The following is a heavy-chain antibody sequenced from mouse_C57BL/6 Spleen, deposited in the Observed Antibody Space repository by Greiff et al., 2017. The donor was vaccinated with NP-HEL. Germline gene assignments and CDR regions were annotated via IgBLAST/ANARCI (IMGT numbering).Heavy chain of an antibody. V-gene: IGHV1-82*01. Sequence: VQVVESGPELVKPGASVKISCKASGYAFSSSWMNWVKQRPGKGLEWIGRIYPGDGDTNYNGKFKGKATLTADKSSSTAYMQLSSLTSEDSAVYFCARESSGYVDYAMDYWGQGTSVTVSS. CDR3: ARESSGYVDYAMDY. CDR2: IYPGDGDT. CDR1: GYAFSSSW. J-gene: IGHJ4*01. D-gene: IGHD3-2*02.